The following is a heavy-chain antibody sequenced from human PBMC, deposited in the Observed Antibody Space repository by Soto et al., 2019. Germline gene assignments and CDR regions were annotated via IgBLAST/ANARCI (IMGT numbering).Heavy chain of an antibody. CDR2: INHSGST. CDR3: ARGLLFDY. V-gene: IGHV4-34*01. J-gene: IGHJ4*02. Sequence: SETLSLTCAVYGGSFSGYYWSWIRQPPGKGLEWIGEINHSGSTNYNPSLKSRVTISVDTSKNQFSLKLSSVTAADTAVYYCARGLLFDYWGQGTLVTVS. CDR1: GGSFSGYY. D-gene: IGHD3-10*01.